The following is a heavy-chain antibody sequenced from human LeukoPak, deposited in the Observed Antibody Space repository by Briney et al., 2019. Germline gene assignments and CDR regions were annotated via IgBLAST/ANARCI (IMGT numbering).Heavy chain of an antibody. J-gene: IGHJ4*02. CDR1: GFTFDDYA. V-gene: IGHV3-9*01. Sequence: GGSLRLSCAASGFTFDDYAMHWVRQAPGKGLEWVSGISWNSGSIGYADSVKGRFTISRDNAKNSLYLQMNSLRAEDTALYYCAKDIADYPGGGNYFDYWGQGTLVTVSS. CDR3: AKDIADYPGGGNYFDY. CDR2: ISWNSGSI. D-gene: IGHD5-12*01.